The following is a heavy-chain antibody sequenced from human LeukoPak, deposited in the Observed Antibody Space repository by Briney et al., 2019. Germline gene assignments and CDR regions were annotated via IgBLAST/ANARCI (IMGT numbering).Heavy chain of an antibody. CDR1: VSTCTDCY. CDR3: ARVRIGQQLDKYYYYAMDV. D-gene: IGHD6-13*01. Sequence: ASVKVSFKASVSTCTDCYMHWVRQAPGQGLEWMGWINPNSGGTNYAQKFQGRVTMTTDTSISKAYMEVSRLRYDDTAVYYCARVRIGQQLDKYYYYAMDVWGQGTTVTVSS. V-gene: IGHV1-2*02. CDR2: INPNSGGT. J-gene: IGHJ6*02.